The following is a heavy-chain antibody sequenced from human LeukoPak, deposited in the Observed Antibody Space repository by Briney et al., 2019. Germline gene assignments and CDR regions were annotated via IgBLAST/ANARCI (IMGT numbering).Heavy chain of an antibody. CDR3: ARGRRGRFLDPTLPDYYYMDV. V-gene: IGHV1-8*03. CDR1: GYTFTSYA. D-gene: IGHD3-3*01. CDR2: MNPNSGNT. Sequence: VASVKVSCEASGYTFTSYAMHWVRQAPGQGLEWMGWMNPNSGNTGYAQKFQGRVTITRNTSISTAYMELSSLRSEDTAVYYCARGRRGRFLDPTLPDYYYMDVWGKGTTVTVSS. J-gene: IGHJ6*03.